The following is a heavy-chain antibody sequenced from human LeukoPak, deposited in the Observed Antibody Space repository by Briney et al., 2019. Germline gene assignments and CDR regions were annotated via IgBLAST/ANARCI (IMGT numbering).Heavy chain of an antibody. CDR2: IYHSGST. Sequence: SGTLSLTCAVSGGSISSSNWWSWVRQPPGKGLEWIGEIYHSGSTNYNPSLKSRVTISVDKSKNQFSLKLSSVTAADTAVYYCARVSKDSSGYTPFLHPFDYWGQGTLVTVSS. J-gene: IGHJ4*02. CDR3: ARVSKDSSGYTPFLHPFDY. CDR1: GGSISSSNW. D-gene: IGHD3-22*01. V-gene: IGHV4-4*02.